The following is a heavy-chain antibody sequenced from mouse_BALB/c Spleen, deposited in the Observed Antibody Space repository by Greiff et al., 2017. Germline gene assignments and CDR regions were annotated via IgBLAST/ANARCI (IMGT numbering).Heavy chain of an antibody. D-gene: IGHD3-2*01. CDR1: GYTFTNYW. V-gene: IGHV1-63*02. J-gene: IGHJ4*01. Sequence: VQLQQSGAELVRPGTSVKISCKASGYTFTNYWLGWVKQRPGHGLEWIGDIYPGGGYTNYNEKFKGKATLTADTSSSTAYMQLSSLTSEDSAVYFCAREGDSSGYYAMDYWGQGTSVTVSS. CDR2: IYPGGGYT. CDR3: AREGDSSGYYAMDY.